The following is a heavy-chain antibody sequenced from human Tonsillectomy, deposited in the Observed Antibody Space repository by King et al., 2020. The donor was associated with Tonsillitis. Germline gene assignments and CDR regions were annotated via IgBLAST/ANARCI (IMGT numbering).Heavy chain of an antibody. D-gene: IGHD3-22*01. CDR1: GYTLTELS. V-gene: IGHV1-24*01. Sequence: QLVQSGAEVKKPGASVKVSCKVSGYTLTELSMHWVRQAPGKGLEWMGGFDPEDGETIYAQKFQGRVTMTEDTSTDTAYMELSSLRSEDTAVYYCATRRYHYDSSGYYRLYPFDYWGQGTLVTVSS. CDR3: ATRRYHYDSSGYYRLYPFDY. J-gene: IGHJ4*02. CDR2: FDPEDGET.